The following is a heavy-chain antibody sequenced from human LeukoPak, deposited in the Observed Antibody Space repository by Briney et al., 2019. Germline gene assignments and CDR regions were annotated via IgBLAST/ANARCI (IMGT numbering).Heavy chain of an antibody. CDR2: IYHSGST. V-gene: IGHV4-38-2*01. CDR1: GYSISSGYY. J-gene: IGHJ4*02. CDR3: ARGGDNGGYSHDY. D-gene: IGHD3-22*01. Sequence: PSETLSLTCGVSGYSISSGYYWGWIRQPPGKGLEWIGSIYHSGSTYYNPSLKSRVTISVDTSKNHFSLKLASVTVADTALYYCARGGDNGGYSHDYWGQGTLVTVSS.